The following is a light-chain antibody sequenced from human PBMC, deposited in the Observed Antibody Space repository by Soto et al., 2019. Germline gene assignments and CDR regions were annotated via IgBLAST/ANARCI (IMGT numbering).Light chain of an antibody. Sequence: DIQMTQSPSTLSASVGDRITITCRASQRVSRRLAWFQQKPGKAPKLLIYDASSLESGVPSRFSGRRSGTEFTLTISSLQHDDCATYYCHTYNSYSLHTFGQGTKVDIK. CDR3: HTYNSYSLHT. V-gene: IGKV1-5*01. CDR1: QRVSRR. CDR2: DAS. J-gene: IGKJ2*01.